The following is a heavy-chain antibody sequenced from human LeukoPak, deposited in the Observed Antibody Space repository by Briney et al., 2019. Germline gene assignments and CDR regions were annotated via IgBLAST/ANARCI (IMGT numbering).Heavy chain of an antibody. Sequence: SETVSLTCTVSGGSIINYCWTWIRQPAGKGLEWIGRIYTSGNTNYNTSLNSRVTMSVDTSKNQFSLKLSSLTAADTAVYYCARNKLLLRGDAFEIWGQGTMVTVSS. D-gene: IGHD2-15*01. J-gene: IGHJ3*02. CDR1: GGSIINYC. CDR3: ARNKLLLRGDAFEI. CDR2: IYTSGNT. V-gene: IGHV4-4*07.